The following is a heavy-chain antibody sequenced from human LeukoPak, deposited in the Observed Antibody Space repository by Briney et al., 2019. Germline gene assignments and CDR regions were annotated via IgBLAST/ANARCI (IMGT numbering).Heavy chain of an antibody. CDR2: ISSSSSYI. Sequence: GGSLRLSCAASGFTFSSYSMNWVRQAPGKGLEWVSSISSSSSYIYYADSVKGRFTISRDNAKNSLYLQMNSLRAEDTAVYYCAKGTRGKYSSSWHPEDLTNWFDPWGQGTLVTVSS. CDR3: AKGTRGKYSSSWHPEDLTNWFDP. D-gene: IGHD6-13*01. CDR1: GFTFSSYS. V-gene: IGHV3-21*01. J-gene: IGHJ5*02.